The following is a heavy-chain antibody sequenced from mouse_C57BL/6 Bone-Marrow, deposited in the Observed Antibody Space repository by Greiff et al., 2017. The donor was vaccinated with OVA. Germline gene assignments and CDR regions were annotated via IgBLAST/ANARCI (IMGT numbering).Heavy chain of an antibody. Sequence: EVQGVESGGGLVQPGGSLSLSCAASGFTFTDYYMSWVRQPPGKALEWLGFIRHKANGYTTEYSASVKGRFTISRATSQSILYLQLNALRSEDSATYDCASCLYGSNDGYFDVWGTGTTVTVSS. J-gene: IGHJ1*03. CDR2: IRHKANGYTT. CDR3: ASCLYGSNDGYFDV. V-gene: IGHV7-3*01. D-gene: IGHD1-1*01. CDR1: GFTFTDYY.